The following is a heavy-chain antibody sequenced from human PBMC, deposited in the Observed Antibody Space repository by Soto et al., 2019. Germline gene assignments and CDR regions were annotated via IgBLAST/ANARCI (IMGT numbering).Heavy chain of an antibody. D-gene: IGHD3-22*01. CDR2: IYHSGSI. CDR1: GHSIVSRYH. Sequence: PSQSLSLTSAVSGHSIVSRYHRALIRQPPGKGLEWIGSIYHSGSIYYNPSLKSRVTISVDTSKNQFSLQPSSVTAADTAIYYREGVLDGLLGFDFGGQG. J-gene: IGHJ4*02. V-gene: IGHV4-38-2*01. CDR3: EGVLDGLLGFDF.